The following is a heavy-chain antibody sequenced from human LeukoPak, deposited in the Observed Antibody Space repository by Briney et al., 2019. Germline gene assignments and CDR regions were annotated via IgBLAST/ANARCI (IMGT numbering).Heavy chain of an antibody. V-gene: IGHV4-31*03. J-gene: IGHJ4*02. Sequence: SSETLSLTCTVSGGSISSGGYYWSWIRQHPGKGLEWIGYIYYSGSTYYNPSLKSRVTISVDTSKNQFSLKLSSVTAADTAVYYCARGLEYCSSTSCYPLFDYWGQGTLVTVSS. CDR2: IYYSGST. CDR3: ARGLEYCSSTSCYPLFDY. CDR1: GGSISSGGYY. D-gene: IGHD2-2*01.